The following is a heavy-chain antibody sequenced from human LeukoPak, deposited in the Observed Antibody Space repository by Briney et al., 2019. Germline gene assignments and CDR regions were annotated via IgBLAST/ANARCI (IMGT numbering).Heavy chain of an antibody. CDR2: IIPIFGTA. CDR3: ARDLGYCSGGSCYARGSWFDP. J-gene: IGHJ5*02. V-gene: IGHV1-69*13. CDR1: GGTYSSYA. D-gene: IGHD2-15*01. Sequence: ASVKVSCKASGGTYSSYAISWVRQAPGQGLEWMGGIIPIFGTASYAQKFQGRVTITADESTSTAYMELSSLRSEDTAVYYCARDLGYCSGGSCYARGSWFDPWGQGTLVTVSS.